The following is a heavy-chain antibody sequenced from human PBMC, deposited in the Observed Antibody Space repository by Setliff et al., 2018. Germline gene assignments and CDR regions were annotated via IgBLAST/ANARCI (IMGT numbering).Heavy chain of an antibody. D-gene: IGHD6-13*01. J-gene: IGHJ3*02. V-gene: IGHV3-15*01. CDR2: IKSKTDGGTT. CDR1: GFTFSNAW. CDR3: ALSLAAAGHDAFDI. Sequence: GGSLRLSCAASGFTFSNAWMSWVRQAPGKGLEWVGRIKSKTDGGTTDYAAPVKGRFTISRDDSKNTLYLQMNSLRAEDTAVYCCALSLAAAGHDAFDIWGQGTMVTVSS.